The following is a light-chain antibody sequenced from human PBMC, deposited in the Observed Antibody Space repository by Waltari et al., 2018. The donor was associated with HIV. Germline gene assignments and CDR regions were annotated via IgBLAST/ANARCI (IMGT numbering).Light chain of an antibody. CDR3: MQALQTPNT. J-gene: IGKJ1*01. V-gene: IGKV2-28*01. Sequence: EIVSPQSPLCRPVTPGDPPAISCRSSQSLLHSNGVRYLGWYLQNSGQSPQLLIYLGTNRASGVPDRFSGSGAGTDVTLKISRVEAEDVVVYYCMQALQTPNTFGQGTKVEIK. CDR1: QSLLHSNGVRY. CDR2: LGT.